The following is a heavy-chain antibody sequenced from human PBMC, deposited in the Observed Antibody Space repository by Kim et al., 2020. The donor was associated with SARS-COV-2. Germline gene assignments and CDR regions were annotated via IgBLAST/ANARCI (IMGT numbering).Heavy chain of an antibody. V-gene: IGHV4-34*01. CDR2: INHSGST. J-gene: IGHJ4*02. Sequence: SETLSLTCAVYGGSFSGYYWSWIRQPPGKGLEWIGEINHSGSTNYNPSLKSRVTISVDTSKNQFSLKLSSVTAADTAVYYCWMNCGGDCYSRMNYFDYWGQGTLVTVSS. CDR3: WMNCGGDCYSRMNYFDY. CDR1: GGSFSGYY. D-gene: IGHD2-21*02.